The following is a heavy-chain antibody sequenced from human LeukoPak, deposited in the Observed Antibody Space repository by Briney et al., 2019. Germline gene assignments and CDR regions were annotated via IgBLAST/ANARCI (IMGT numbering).Heavy chain of an antibody. CDR1: GYTFTSYY. D-gene: IGHD3-22*01. CDR3: ARGRSSGYYYGYYYYMDV. J-gene: IGHJ6*03. V-gene: IGHV1-46*01. Sequence: ASVKVSCKASGYTFTSYYMHWVRQAPGQGLEWMGIINPSGGSTSYAQKFQGRVTMTRDMSTGTVYMELSSLRSEDTAVYYCARGRSSGYYYGYYYYMDVWGKGTTVTVSS. CDR2: INPSGGST.